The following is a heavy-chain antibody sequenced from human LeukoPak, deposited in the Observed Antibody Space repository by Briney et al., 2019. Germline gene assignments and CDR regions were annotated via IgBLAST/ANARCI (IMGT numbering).Heavy chain of an antibody. V-gene: IGHV7-4-1*02. J-gene: IGHJ4*02. D-gene: IGHD2-2*01. CDR3: ARALSSTWYYFDY. CDR1: GYSFSSYI. Sequence: GASVKVSCNASGYSFSSYIINWVRQAPGQGLEWMGWINTNTGNPTYVQGFTGRFVFSLDTSVSTAYLQISSLKAEDTAVYYCARALSSTWYYFDYWGQGTPVTVSS. CDR2: INTNTGNP.